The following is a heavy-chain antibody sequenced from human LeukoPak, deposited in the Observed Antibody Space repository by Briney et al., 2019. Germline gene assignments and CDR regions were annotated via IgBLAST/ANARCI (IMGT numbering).Heavy chain of an antibody. V-gene: IGHV3-11*01. Sequence: GVSLRLSCAASGFTFSDYDMSWIRQAPGKGLEWVSYISSSGSTIYYADSVKCRFTISRDNAKNSRYLQMNSLRAEDTAVYYCARESSYCGGDCYSRYFQHWGQGTLVTVSS. D-gene: IGHD2-21*02. CDR1: GFTFSDYD. J-gene: IGHJ1*01. CDR3: ARESSYCGGDCYSRYFQH. CDR2: ISSSGSTI.